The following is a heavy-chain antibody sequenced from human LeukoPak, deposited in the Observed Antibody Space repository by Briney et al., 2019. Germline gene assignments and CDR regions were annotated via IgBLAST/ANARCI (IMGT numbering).Heavy chain of an antibody. D-gene: IGHD6-13*01. J-gene: IGHJ4*02. V-gene: IGHV3-21*01. CDR2: ISSSSYI. Sequence: GGSLRLSCAASGFTFSSYNMNWVRQAPGKGLEWVSSISSSSYIYYADSVKGRFTISRDNAKNSLYLQMNSLRAEDTAVYYCARDKYSSSWYEDFDYWGQGTLVTVSS. CDR1: GFTFSSYN. CDR3: ARDKYSSSWYEDFDY.